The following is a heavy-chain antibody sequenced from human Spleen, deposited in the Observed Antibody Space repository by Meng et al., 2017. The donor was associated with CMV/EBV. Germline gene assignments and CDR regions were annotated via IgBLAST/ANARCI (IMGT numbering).Heavy chain of an antibody. CDR3: AYYSSSGYYFDY. CDR1: GFTFGSYG. V-gene: IGHV3-30*02. J-gene: IGHJ4*02. D-gene: IGHD6-13*01. Sequence: GGSLRLSCAASGFTFGSYGMHWVRQAPGKGPEWVAFIRYDGTNINYADFVKGRFTIFRDNSKNMLYLQMRGLRVEDTAMYYCAYYSSSGYYFDYWGQGTLVTVSS. CDR2: IRYDGTNI.